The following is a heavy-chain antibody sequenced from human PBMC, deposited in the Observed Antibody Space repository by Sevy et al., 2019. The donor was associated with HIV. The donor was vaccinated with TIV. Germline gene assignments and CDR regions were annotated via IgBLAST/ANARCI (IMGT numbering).Heavy chain of an antibody. CDR1: GVSLSNGAYY. CDR2: TYYNGNT. V-gene: IGHV4-31*03. Sequence: SETLSLTCSVSGVSLSNGAYYWSWIRQHPEKGLEWIGYTYYNGNTYYNPSLKSRATISADTSKNQFSLRLSSVTAADTVVYYCSRASLSFFYLDVWGKGTTVTVSS. J-gene: IGHJ6*03. CDR3: SRASLSFFYLDV.